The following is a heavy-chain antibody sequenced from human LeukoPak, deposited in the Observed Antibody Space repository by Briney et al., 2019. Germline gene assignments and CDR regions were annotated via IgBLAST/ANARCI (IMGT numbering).Heavy chain of an antibody. CDR2: ISWNSGSI. D-gene: IGHD3-10*01. CDR3: ARDERDYYGSGAAFDI. CDR1: GFTFDDYA. V-gene: IGHV3-9*01. J-gene: IGHJ3*02. Sequence: PGGSLRLSCAASGFTFDDYAMHWVRQAPGKGLEWVSGISWNSGSIGYADSVKGRFTISRDNAKNSLYLQMNSLRAEDTAVYYCARDERDYYGSGAAFDIWGQGTMVTVSS.